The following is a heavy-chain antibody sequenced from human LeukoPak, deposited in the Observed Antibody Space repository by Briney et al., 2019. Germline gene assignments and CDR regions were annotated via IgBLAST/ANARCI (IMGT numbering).Heavy chain of an antibody. CDR1: AFTFSNYG. CDR2: IWYDGSNK. Sequence: GVSLTLSCSASAFTFSNYGMHWLRQAPGKGREGLADIWYDGSNKYYADSVKGRFTISRDNSKNTLYLQMNSLRAEDTAVYYCARVLGSRGYYMDVWGKGTTVTVSS. V-gene: IGHV3-33*01. D-gene: IGHD3-16*01. CDR3: ARVLGSRGYYMDV. J-gene: IGHJ6*03.